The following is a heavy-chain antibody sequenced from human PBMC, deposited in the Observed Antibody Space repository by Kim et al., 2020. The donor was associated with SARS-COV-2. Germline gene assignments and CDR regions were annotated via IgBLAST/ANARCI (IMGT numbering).Heavy chain of an antibody. D-gene: IGHD3-22*01. V-gene: IGHV1-69*13. Sequence: SVKVSCKASGGTFSRYAISWVRQAPGQGLEWMGGISPILGTTNYAQKFQGTVTITADESTSTAYMELSSLRSEDTAVYYCARWGENSDYYDSSGPDAFDIWGQGTMVTVSS. CDR1: GGTFSRYA. CDR3: ARWGENSDYYDSSGPDAFDI. J-gene: IGHJ3*02. CDR2: ISPILGTT.